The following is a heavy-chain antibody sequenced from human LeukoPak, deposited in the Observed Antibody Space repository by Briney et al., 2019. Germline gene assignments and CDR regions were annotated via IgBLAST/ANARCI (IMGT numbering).Heavy chain of an antibody. V-gene: IGHV3-30-3*01. CDR1: GFTFSSYA. J-gene: IGHJ4*02. Sequence: GGSLRLSCAASGFTFSSYAMHWVRQAPGKGLEWVAVISYDGSNQYYADSVKGRFTISRDNSKNTLYLQMNSLRAEDTAVYYCASVGSYCGGDCQQSRDYWGQGTLVTVSS. D-gene: IGHD2-21*02. CDR2: ISYDGSNQ. CDR3: ASVGSYCGGDCQQSRDY.